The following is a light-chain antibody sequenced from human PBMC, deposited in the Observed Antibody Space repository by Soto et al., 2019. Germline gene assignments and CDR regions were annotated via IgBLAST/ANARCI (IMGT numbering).Light chain of an antibody. V-gene: IGKV3-20*01. CDR2: GAS. J-gene: IGKJ4*01. Sequence: EIVLTQSPGTLSLSPGERATLSCRASQSVSSSYLAWYQQKPGQAPRLLIYGASSRATGIPDRFSGSGSGTSFTLPISRLATEDIAVYYCQTYGSSVTFGGGTKVEIK. CDR3: QTYGSSVT. CDR1: QSVSSSY.